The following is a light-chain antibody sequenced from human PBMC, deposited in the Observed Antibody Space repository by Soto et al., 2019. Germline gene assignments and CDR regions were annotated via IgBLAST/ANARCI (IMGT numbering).Light chain of an antibody. CDR1: SSDVGGYNY. V-gene: IGLV2-14*03. CDR2: DVS. CDR3: YSYTSTSTSVV. Sequence: QSVLTQPASVSGSPGQSITISCTGTSSDVGGYNYVSWYQHHPGKAPKLMIYDVSNRPSGVSNRFSGSKSGNTSSLTISGLHAEDDDYYYCYSYTSTSTSVVFGAGTKLTVL. J-gene: IGLJ1*01.